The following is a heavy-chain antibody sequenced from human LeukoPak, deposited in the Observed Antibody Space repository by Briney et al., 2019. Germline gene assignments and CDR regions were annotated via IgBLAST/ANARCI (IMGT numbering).Heavy chain of an antibody. V-gene: IGHV4-30-2*01. Sequence: PSETLSLTCAVSGGSISSGGYSWSWIRQPPGKGLEWIGYIYHSGRTYYNPSLKSRVTISVDRSKNQFSLKLSSVTAADTAVYYCARGTRTETAAAGTGFDPWGQGTLVTVSS. CDR3: ARGTRTETAAAGTGFDP. D-gene: IGHD6-13*01. CDR2: IYHSGRT. J-gene: IGHJ5*02. CDR1: GGSISSGGYS.